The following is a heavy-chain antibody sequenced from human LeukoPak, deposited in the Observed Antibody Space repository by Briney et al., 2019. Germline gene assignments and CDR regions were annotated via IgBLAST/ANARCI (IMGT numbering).Heavy chain of an antibody. CDR3: AKHTSTGRGSYSWDY. V-gene: IGHV3-11*01. CDR1: GFTFSDYY. J-gene: IGHJ4*02. Sequence: PGGSLRLSCAASGFTFSDYYMSWIRQAPGKGLEWVSYISSSGSTIYYADSVKGRFTISRDNAKNSLYLQMNSLRAEDTAVYYCAKHTSTGRGSYSWDYWGQGTLVTVSS. D-gene: IGHD1-26*01. CDR2: ISSSGSTI.